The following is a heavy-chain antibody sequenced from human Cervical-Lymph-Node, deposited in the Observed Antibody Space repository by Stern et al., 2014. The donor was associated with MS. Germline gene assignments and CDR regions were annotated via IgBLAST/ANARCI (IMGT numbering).Heavy chain of an antibody. CDR2: IITILHLP. J-gene: IGHJ5*02. CDR3: ARGTVSNRPAATLHNLFDP. Sequence: QVQLVESGAEVKTPGSSVKVSCKASGGTFSSSYAVSWVRQAPGQGLEWMGRIITILHLPIYAQRFQTRLTITADKSTGTVYMNLTSLTSEDTAVYYCARGTVSNRPAATLHNLFDPWGQGTLVTVSS. CDR1: GGTFSSSYA. V-gene: IGHV1-69*09. D-gene: IGHD2-15*01.